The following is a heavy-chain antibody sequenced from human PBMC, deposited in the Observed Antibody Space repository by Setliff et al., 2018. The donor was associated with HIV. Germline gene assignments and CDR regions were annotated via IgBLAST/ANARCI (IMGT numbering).Heavy chain of an antibody. CDR3: ARSPAAEGY. D-gene: IGHD6-13*01. CDR1: GGSISSSSYY. Sequence: PSETLSLTCTVSGGSISSSSYYWGWVRQPPGKGLEWIGNIFYSGHTYYNPSLRSRVTISVDTSKNQFSLNMSSVTAADTAVYYCARSPAAEGYWGQGTLVTVSS. J-gene: IGHJ4*02. V-gene: IGHV4-39*01. CDR2: IFYSGHT.